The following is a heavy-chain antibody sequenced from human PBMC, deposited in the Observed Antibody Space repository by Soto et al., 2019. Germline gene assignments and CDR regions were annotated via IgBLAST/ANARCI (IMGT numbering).Heavy chain of an antibody. V-gene: IGHV4-59*08. D-gene: IGHD3-3*01. CDR1: GGSISSYY. J-gene: IGHJ6*03. Sequence: SETLSLTCTVSGGSISSYYWSWIRQPPGKGLEWIGYIYYSGSTNYNPSLKSRVTISVDTSKNQFSLKLSSVTAADTAVYYCARRGYDFWSGAYYYYYMDVWGKGTTVTVSS. CDR2: IYYSGST. CDR3: ARRGYDFWSGAYYYYYMDV.